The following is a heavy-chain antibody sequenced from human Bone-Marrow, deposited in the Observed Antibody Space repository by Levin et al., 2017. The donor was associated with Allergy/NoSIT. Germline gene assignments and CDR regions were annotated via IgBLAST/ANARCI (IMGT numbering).Heavy chain of an antibody. Sequence: KASETLSLTCTVSGGSISSYYWSWIRQPPGKGLEWIGYIYYSGSTNYNPSLKSRVTISVDTSKNQFSLKLSSVTAADTAVYYCARLEPPLPGWFDPWGQGTLVTVSS. CDR2: IYYSGST. D-gene: IGHD1-14*01. V-gene: IGHV4-59*08. CDR1: GGSISSYY. CDR3: ARLEPPLPGWFDP. J-gene: IGHJ5*02.